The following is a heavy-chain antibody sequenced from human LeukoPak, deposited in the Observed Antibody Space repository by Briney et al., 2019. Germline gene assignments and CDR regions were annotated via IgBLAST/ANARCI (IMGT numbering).Heavy chain of an antibody. J-gene: IGHJ4*02. CDR2: FDPEDGET. V-gene: IGHV1-24*01. CDR3: ARGDYVVVVTALLERSYYFDY. CDR1: GYTLTELS. D-gene: IGHD2-21*02. Sequence: ASVKVSCKVSGYTLTELSMHWVRQAPGKGLEWMGGFDPEDGETIYAQKFQGRVTMTEDTSTDTAYMELSSLRSEDTAVYYCARGDYVVVVTALLERSYYFDYWGQGTLVTVSS.